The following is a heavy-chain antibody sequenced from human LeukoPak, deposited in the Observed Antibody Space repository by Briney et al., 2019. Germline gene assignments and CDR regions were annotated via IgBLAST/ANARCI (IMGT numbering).Heavy chain of an antibody. CDR3: ARDRWSSTSYNDY. V-gene: IGHV3-30*02. Sequence: GGSLRLSCAASGFTFSSYGMHWVRQAPGKGLEWVTFIRYDGSNKYYADSVKGRFTISRDNSKNTLYLQMNSLRAEDTAVYYCARDRWSSTSYNDYWGQGTLVTVSS. CDR1: GFTFSSYG. J-gene: IGHJ4*02. D-gene: IGHD2-2*01. CDR2: IRYDGSNK.